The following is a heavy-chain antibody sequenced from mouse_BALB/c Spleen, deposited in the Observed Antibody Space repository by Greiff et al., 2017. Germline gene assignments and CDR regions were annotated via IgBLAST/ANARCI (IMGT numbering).Heavy chain of an antibody. Sequence: EVQRVESGGGLVKPGGSLKLSCAASGFTFSDYYMYWVRQTPEKRLEWVATISDGGSYTYYPDSVKGRFTISRDNAKNNLYLQMSSLKSEDTAMYYCARDEGIGTAWFAYWGQGTLVTVSA. D-gene: IGHD2-14*01. CDR1: GFTFSDYY. V-gene: IGHV5-4*02. J-gene: IGHJ3*01. CDR2: ISDGGSYT. CDR3: ARDEGIGTAWFAY.